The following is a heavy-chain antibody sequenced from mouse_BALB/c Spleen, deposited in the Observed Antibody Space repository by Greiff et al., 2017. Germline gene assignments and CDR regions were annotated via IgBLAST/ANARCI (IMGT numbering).Heavy chain of an antibody. CDR1: GYAFTNYL. Sequence: QVQLQQSGAELVRPGTSVKVSCKASGYAFTNYLIEWVKQRPGQGLEWIGVINPGSGGTNYNEKFKGKATLTADKSSSTAYMQLSSLASEDSAVYYCARLRPPYYAMDYWGQGTSVTVSS. D-gene: IGHD2-12*01. V-gene: IGHV1-54*01. J-gene: IGHJ4*01. CDR2: INPGSGGT. CDR3: ARLRPPYYAMDY.